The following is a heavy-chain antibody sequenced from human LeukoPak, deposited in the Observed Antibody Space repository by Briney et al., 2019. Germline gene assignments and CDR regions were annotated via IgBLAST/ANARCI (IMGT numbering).Heavy chain of an antibody. CDR1: GYTFTGYY. J-gene: IGHJ4*02. D-gene: IGHD3-22*01. CDR2: INPNSGGT. CDR3: AKNLYYYDSSGHLFDY. Sequence: ASVKVSCTASGYTFTGYYMHWVRQAPGQGLEWMGWINPNSGGTNYAQKFQGRVTMTRDTSISTAYMELSRLRSDDTAVYYCAKNLYYYDSSGHLFDYWGQGTLVTVSS. V-gene: IGHV1-2*02.